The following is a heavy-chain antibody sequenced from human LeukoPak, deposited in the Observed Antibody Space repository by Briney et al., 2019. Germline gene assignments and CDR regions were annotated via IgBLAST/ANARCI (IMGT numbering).Heavy chain of an antibody. CDR1: EFTFSSYG. V-gene: IGHV3-30*18. CDR3: AKDRLGALYYYDSSGYYRFDY. CDR2: ISYDGSNK. D-gene: IGHD3-22*01. J-gene: IGHJ4*02. Sequence: GGSLRLSCAASEFTFSSYGMHWVRQAPGKGLEWVAVISYDGSNKCYADTVKGRFTISRDNSKNTLYLQMNSLRAEDTAVYYCAKDRLGALYYYDSSGYYRFDYWGQGTLVTVSS.